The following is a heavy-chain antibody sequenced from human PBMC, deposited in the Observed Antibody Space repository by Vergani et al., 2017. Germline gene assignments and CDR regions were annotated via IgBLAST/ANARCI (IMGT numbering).Heavy chain of an antibody. CDR3: ARGALSGSYGPGMDV. V-gene: IGHV4-59*01. CDR1: GCSISSYY. Sequence: QVQLQESGPGLVKPSETLSLTCTVSGCSISSYYWSWIRKPPGKGLEWIGFIYYSGTTNYNPSLKRRVTISVDTSKNQFSLKLSSVTAADTAVYYCARGALSGSYGPGMDVWGKGTTVTVSS. D-gene: IGHD1-26*01. J-gene: IGHJ6*04. CDR2: IYYSGTT.